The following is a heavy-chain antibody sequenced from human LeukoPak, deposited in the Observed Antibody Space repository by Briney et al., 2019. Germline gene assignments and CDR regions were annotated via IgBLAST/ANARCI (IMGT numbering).Heavy chain of an antibody. V-gene: IGHV1-3*01. CDR2: INAGNGNT. J-gene: IGHJ4*02. CDR3: ASALVRGVIIGILGY. CDR1: GYTFTSYA. D-gene: IGHD3-10*01. Sequence: ASVKVSCKASGYTFTSYAMHWVRQAPGQRLEWMGWINAGNGNTKYSQKFQGRVTITRDTSASTAYMELSSLRSEDTAVYYCASALVRGVIIGILGYRGQGTLVTVSS.